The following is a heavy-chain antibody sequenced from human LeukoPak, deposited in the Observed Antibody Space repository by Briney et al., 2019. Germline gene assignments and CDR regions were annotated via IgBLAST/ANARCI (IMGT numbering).Heavy chain of an antibody. J-gene: IGHJ4*02. CDR2: FCYSAST. CDR1: GGSISSSSYC. D-gene: IGHD4-11*01. CDR3: ARENWGSTTGSPFDY. V-gene: IGHV4-39*02. Sequence: SETLSLTCTVSGGSISSSSYCWGWIRQPPGKGLEWIGSFCYSASTYYTPSLKSRVIISVDTSKNQISLKLSSVTAADTAVYYCARENWGSTTGSPFDYWGQGTLVTVSS.